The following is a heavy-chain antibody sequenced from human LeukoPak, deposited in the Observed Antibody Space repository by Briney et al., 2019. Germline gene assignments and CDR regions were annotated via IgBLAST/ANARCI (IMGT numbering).Heavy chain of an antibody. CDR3: ARQTGSGLFILP. CDR2: MNPNSGNT. CDR1: GYTFTSYD. V-gene: IGHV1-8*02. Sequence: ASVKVSCKASGYTFTSYDINWVRQATGQGLEWMGWMNPNSGNTGYAQKFQGRVTMTRDTSINTAYMELSRLRSDDTAVYYCARQTGSGLFILPGGQGTLVTVSS. J-gene: IGHJ4*02. D-gene: IGHD3/OR15-3a*01.